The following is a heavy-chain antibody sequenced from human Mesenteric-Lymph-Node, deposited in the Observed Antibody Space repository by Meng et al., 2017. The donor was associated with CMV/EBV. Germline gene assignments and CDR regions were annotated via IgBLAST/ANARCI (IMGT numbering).Heavy chain of an antibody. V-gene: IGHV4-39*01. CDR2: IYYSGST. CDR1: GASFSDNSYY. J-gene: IGHJ4*02. CDR3: ARPTDTSGSPIDY. Sequence: SETLSLTCTVSGASFSDNSYYWGWLRQPPGKRPEWIGSIYYSGSTYYNPSLESRVTVSVDTSKNQFFLKLSSVTAADTAVYYCARPTDTSGSPIDYWGQGTLVTVSS. D-gene: IGHD3-22*01.